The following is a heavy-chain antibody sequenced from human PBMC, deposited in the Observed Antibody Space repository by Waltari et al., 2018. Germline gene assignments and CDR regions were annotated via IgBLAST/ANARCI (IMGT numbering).Heavy chain of an antibody. CDR1: GYTFTGYY. CDR3: ARYGLRGGWFDP. V-gene: IGHV1-2*02. Sequence: QVQLVQSGAEVKKPGASVKVSCKASGYTFTGYYMHWVRQAPGQGLEWMGWINPNSGDTNYAQKFQGRVTMTRDTSISTAYMELSRLRSDDTAVYYCARYGLRGGWFDPWGQGTLVIVSS. J-gene: IGHJ5*02. D-gene: IGHD3-10*01. CDR2: INPNSGDT.